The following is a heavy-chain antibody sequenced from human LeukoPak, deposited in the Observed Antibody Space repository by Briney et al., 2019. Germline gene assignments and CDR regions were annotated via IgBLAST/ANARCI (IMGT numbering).Heavy chain of an antibody. D-gene: IGHD6-19*01. CDR3: ARAWSGWTSYDY. CDR1: GVSISSYF. J-gene: IGHJ4*02. V-gene: IGHV4-59*08. CDR2: IYYSGST. Sequence: TSETLSLTCTVSGVSISSYFYNWIRQPPGEGREWIGYIYYSGSTNYNPSLKSRVTISVDTSKNQFSLKLSSVTAADTAVYYCARAWSGWTSYDYWGQGTLVTVSS.